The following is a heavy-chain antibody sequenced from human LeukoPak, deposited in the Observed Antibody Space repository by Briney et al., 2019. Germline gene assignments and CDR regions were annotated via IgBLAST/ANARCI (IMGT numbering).Heavy chain of an antibody. Sequence: GGSLRLSCAASGFTFSSYAMSWVRQAPGKGLEWVSTISGGGGSTYYADSVKGRFTISRDNSKHTLYLQMNSLRAEDTAVYYCARDGTLLDYDFWSGYRADNWFDPWGQGTLVTVSS. D-gene: IGHD3-3*01. CDR3: ARDGTLLDYDFWSGYRADNWFDP. CDR2: ISGGGGST. J-gene: IGHJ5*02. CDR1: GFTFSSYA. V-gene: IGHV3-23*01.